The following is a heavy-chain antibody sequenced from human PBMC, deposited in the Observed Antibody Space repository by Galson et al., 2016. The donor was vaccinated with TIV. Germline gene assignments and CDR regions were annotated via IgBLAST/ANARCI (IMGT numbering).Heavy chain of an antibody. CDR3: ARLRSCGGDCYYFDY. Sequence: SLRLSCAASGFTFDAYDMNWARQAPGKGLEWVSGINWNGGSTGYADSVKGRFTISRDNAKNSLYLQMNSLRAEDTALYHCARLRSCGGDCYYFDYWGQGTLVTVSS. D-gene: IGHD2-21*02. CDR1: GFTFDAYD. CDR2: INWNGGST. V-gene: IGHV3-20*01. J-gene: IGHJ4*02.